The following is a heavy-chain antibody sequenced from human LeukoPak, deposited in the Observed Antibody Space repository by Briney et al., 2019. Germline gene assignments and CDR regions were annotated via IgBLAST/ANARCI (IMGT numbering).Heavy chain of an antibody. V-gene: IGHV4-59*08. CDR3: ARHREGYYFDY. CDR2: IYYSGST. D-gene: IGHD2-15*01. CDR1: GGSISSYY. J-gene: IGHJ4*02. Sequence: PSETLSLTCTVSGGSISSYYWSWIRQPPGNGLEWIGYIYYSGSTNYNPSLKSRVTISVDTSKNQFSLKLSSVTAADTAVYYCARHREGYYFDYWGQGTLVTVSS.